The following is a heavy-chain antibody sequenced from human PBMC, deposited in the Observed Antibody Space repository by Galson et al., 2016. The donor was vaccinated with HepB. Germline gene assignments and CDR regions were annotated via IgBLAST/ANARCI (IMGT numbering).Heavy chain of an antibody. D-gene: IGHD6-13*01. CDR1: GFTFSGYA. J-gene: IGHJ4*02. CDR2: MSDSDDI. Sequence: SLRLSCAASGFTFSGYAMAWVRQAPGKGLEWVSGMSDSDDIYYAPTVKGRFTISRDNSKNTVYLQLTSLRAEDTAVYYCAKDKRGHSSAWYWYFDYWGQGTRVTVAS. V-gene: IGHV3-23*01. CDR3: AKDKRGHSSAWYWYFDY.